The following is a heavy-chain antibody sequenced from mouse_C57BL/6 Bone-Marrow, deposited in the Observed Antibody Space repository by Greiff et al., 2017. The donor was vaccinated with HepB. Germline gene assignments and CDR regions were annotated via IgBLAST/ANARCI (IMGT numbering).Heavy chain of an antibody. CDR2: INPSTGGT. V-gene: IGHV1-42*01. Sequence: VQLKQSGPELVKPGASVKISCKASGYSFTGYYMNWVKQSPEKSLEWIGEINPSTGGTTYNQKFKAKATLTVDKSSSTAYMQLKSLTSEDSAVYYCARDGYYVLWYFDVWGTGTTVTVSS. D-gene: IGHD2-3*01. J-gene: IGHJ1*03. CDR3: ARDGYYVLWYFDV. CDR1: GYSFTGYY.